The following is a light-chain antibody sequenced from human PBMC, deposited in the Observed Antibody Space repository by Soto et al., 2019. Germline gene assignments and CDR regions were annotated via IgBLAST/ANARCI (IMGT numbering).Light chain of an antibody. V-gene: IGKV1-12*01. Sequence: DIQMTQSPPSVSASVGDRVTTTFRASQGVSSWLAWYQQKPGEAPKLLIYDASALPRGVPSRFSGSGSGTKFTLTIASLQPDDFATYYCQQYETFSGTFGPGTKVDIK. CDR1: QGVSSW. CDR2: DAS. CDR3: QQYETFSGT. J-gene: IGKJ1*01.